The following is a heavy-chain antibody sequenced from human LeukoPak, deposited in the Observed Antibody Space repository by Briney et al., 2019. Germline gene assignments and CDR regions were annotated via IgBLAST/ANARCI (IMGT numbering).Heavy chain of an antibody. V-gene: IGHV4-59*08. CDR3: ARRGDL. D-gene: IGHD3-16*01. Sequence: SETLSLTCTVSGGSITSYYWSWIRQPPGKGLEYIGFIFYSGSTNYNPSLKSRVTISVDTSKNQFSLRLSSVTAADTAVYYCARRGDLWGQGTMVTVSS. CDR1: GGSITSYY. CDR2: IFYSGST. J-gene: IGHJ3*01.